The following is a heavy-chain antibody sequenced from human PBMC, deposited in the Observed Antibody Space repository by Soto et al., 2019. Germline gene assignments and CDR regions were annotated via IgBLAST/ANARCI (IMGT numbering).Heavy chain of an antibody. CDR1: GFTFSDYA. D-gene: IGHD6-13*01. V-gene: IGHV3-23*01. Sequence: GGSLRLSCAASGFTFSDYAMSWVRQAPGKGLEWVSGIRGSSGSTYYADSVKGRFTISRDNSKKTLYLQLNSLRAEDTAVYYCARGDPQQLPSYYNYYYGMDVWGQGTTVTVSS. J-gene: IGHJ6*02. CDR3: ARGDPQQLPSYYNYYYGMDV. CDR2: IRGSSGST.